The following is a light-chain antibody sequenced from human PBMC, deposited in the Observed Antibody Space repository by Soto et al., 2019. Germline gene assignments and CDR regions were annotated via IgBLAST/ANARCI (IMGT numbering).Light chain of an antibody. Sequence: QSALTQPASVSGSPGQSITISCTGTSSDVGGYNYVSWYQQHPGKAPKVMIYEVSHRPSGVSDRFSGSKSGNTASLTISGLQAEDEADYYCNSYTSSTTLVFGGGTKLTVL. V-gene: IGLV2-14*01. J-gene: IGLJ2*01. CDR1: SSDVGGYNY. CDR2: EVS. CDR3: NSYTSSTTLV.